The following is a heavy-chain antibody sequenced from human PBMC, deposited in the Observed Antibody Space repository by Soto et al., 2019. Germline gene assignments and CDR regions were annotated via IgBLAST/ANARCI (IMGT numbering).Heavy chain of an antibody. J-gene: IGHJ5*02. CDR1: GYTFSNYG. V-gene: IGHV1-3*01. CDR2: INAGNGNT. CDR3: ARDRNSGVLDWYDP. D-gene: IGHD6-19*01. Sequence: QVQLVQSGAEVKKPGASVKVSCKASGYTFSNYGIHWVRQAPGQRLEWMGWINAGNGNTQYSQKFQGRVTISRDTSATTAYMEMSSLRSEDTAVYYCARDRNSGVLDWYDPWGPGTLVTVSS.